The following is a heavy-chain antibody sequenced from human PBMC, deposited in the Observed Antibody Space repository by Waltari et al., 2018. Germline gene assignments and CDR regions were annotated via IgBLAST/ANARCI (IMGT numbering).Heavy chain of an antibody. CDR1: GYTFTSYD. CDR2: MNPNSVNT. V-gene: IGHV1-8*03. D-gene: IGHD6-19*01. Sequence: QVQLVQSGAEVKKPGASVKVSCKASGYTFTSYDINWVRQANGKGLEWMGWMNPNSVNTGYAKKFQGRVTITRNTSISTAYMELSSLRSEDTAVYYCARGEGAVAGRGVDYWGQGTLVTVSS. J-gene: IGHJ4*02. CDR3: ARGEGAVAGRGVDY.